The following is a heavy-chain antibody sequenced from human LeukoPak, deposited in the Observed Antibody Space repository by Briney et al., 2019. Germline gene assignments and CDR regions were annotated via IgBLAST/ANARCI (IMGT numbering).Heavy chain of an antibody. V-gene: IGHV4-34*01. CDR1: GGSLSGDY. Sequence: SETLSLTCAVYGGSLSGDYWSWIRQPPGKGLEWIGEINHGGNTNYNPSLESRAPLSVDTSRNQLSLRLSPVTAADTVVYYCARGFGNVRGVTWGQATLVTVSS. J-gene: IGHJ5*02. CDR3: ARGFGNVRGVT. CDR2: INHGGNT. D-gene: IGHD3-16*01.